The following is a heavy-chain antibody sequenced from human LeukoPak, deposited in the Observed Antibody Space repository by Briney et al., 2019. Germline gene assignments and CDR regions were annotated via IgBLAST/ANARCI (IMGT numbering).Heavy chain of an antibody. Sequence: GGSLRLSCAASGFTFSSYAMSWVRQAPGKGLEWVSAISGSGGSTYYADSGKGRFTISRDNAKKTVYLQMNSLTAEDTAVYYCAKLPRSGSYLNWYFDLWGRGTLVTVSS. D-gene: IGHD1-26*01. J-gene: IGHJ2*01. CDR3: AKLPRSGSYLNWYFDL. CDR1: GFTFSSYA. V-gene: IGHV3-23*01. CDR2: ISGSGGST.